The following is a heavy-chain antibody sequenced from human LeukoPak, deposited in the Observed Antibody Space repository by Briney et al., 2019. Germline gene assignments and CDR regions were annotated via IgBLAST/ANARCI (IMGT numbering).Heavy chain of an antibody. CDR1: GFTFSSYA. V-gene: IGHV3-23*01. CDR3: AKVTSPWWELLAYFDY. Sequence: TGGSLRLSCAASGFTFSSYAMSWVRQAPGKGLEWVSAISGSGGSTYYADSVKGRFTISRDNSKNTPYLQMNSLRAEDTAVYYCAKVTSPWWELLAYFDYWGQGTLVTVSS. D-gene: IGHD1-26*01. J-gene: IGHJ4*02. CDR2: ISGSGGST.